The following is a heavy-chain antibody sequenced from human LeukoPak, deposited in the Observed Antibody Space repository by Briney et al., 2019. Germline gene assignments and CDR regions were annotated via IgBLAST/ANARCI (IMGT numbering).Heavy chain of an antibody. Sequence: GGSLRLSWAASGFTFSSYWMSWVRQAPGKGLEWVANIKQDGSEKNYVDSVKGRFTISRDNSKDTLYLQMNNLEVEDTAVYYCARDRLNRADCGTNCYSAVFDYWGQGALVTVSS. V-gene: IGHV3-7*01. CDR3: ARDRLNRADCGTNCYSAVFDY. J-gene: IGHJ4*02. D-gene: IGHD2-21*01. CDR2: IKQDGSEK. CDR1: GFTFSSYW.